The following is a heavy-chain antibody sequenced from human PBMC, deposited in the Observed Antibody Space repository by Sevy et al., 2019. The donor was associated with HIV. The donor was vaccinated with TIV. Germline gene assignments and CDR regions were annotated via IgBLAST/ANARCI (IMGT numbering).Heavy chain of an antibody. CDR3: AKGGYYYDSSGYSS. V-gene: IGHV3-30*18. CDR2: ISYDGSNK. J-gene: IGHJ5*02. CDR1: GFTFSSYG. Sequence: QLGGSLRLSCAASGFTFSSYGMHWVRQAPGKGLEWVAVISYDGSNKYYADSVKGRFTISRDNSKNTLYLQMNSLRAEDTAVYYCAKGGYYYDSSGYSSWGQGTLVTVSS. D-gene: IGHD3-22*01.